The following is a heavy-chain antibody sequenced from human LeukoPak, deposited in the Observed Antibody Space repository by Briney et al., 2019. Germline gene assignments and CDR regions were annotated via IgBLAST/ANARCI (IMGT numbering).Heavy chain of an antibody. Sequence: SETLSLTCAVYGESFSGYYWSWIRQPPGKGLEWIGEINHSGSTNYKPPLKSRLTISVDTSNNQFSLKQSDVSAADPAVFYWARHPPYYADIARGRYSGFDPWGQGTLVTVCS. V-gene: IGHV4-34*01. CDR1: GESFSGYY. D-gene: IGHD2/OR15-2a*01. CDR3: ARHPPYYADIARGRYSGFDP. J-gene: IGHJ5*02. CDR2: INHSGST.